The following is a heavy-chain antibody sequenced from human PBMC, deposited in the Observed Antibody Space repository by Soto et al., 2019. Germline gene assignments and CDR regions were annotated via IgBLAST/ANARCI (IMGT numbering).Heavy chain of an antibody. Sequence: PGVSQKNSCKGSGYSFTNYWIGWIRQMHGKGLEWMGIIYPGDSETRYSPSFQGQVTISVDKSINTAYLQWSSLKASDTAMYYCARHMARYYYVMDVWGQGTTVTVSS. CDR2: IYPGDSET. J-gene: IGHJ6*02. V-gene: IGHV5-51*01. CDR3: ARHMARYYYVMDV. D-gene: IGHD3-10*01. CDR1: GYSFTNYW.